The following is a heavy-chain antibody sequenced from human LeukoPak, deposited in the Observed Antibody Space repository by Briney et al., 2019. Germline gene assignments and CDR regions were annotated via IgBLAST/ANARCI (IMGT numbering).Heavy chain of an antibody. CDR1: GFTFSSYG. CDR2: IRYDGSNK. J-gene: IGHJ4*02. V-gene: IGHV3-30*02. CDR3: AKDELRGYSYGHYRLGY. Sequence: GGSLRLSCAASGFTFSSYGMHWVRQAPGKGLEWVAFIRYDGSNKYYADSVKGRFTISRDNSKNTLYLQMNSLRAEDTAVYYCAKDELRGYSYGHYRLGYWGQGTLVTVSS. D-gene: IGHD5-18*01.